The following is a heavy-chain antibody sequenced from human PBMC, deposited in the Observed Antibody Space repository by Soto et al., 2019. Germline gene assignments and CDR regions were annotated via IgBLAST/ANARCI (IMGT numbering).Heavy chain of an antibody. Sequence: VQLVESGGGVVQPGRSLRLPCAASGFTFSDYAMHWVRQAPGKRREWVAVVSHDGRNTHYADSVKGRFTISRDSSKNTVSLEMTSRRAEDTAVYYCSKGGRQWLVTSDVKDWGQGALVTVSS. CDR1: GFTFSDYA. J-gene: IGHJ4*02. V-gene: IGHV3-30*18. CDR2: VSHDGRNT. CDR3: SKGGRQWLVTSDVKD. D-gene: IGHD6-19*01.